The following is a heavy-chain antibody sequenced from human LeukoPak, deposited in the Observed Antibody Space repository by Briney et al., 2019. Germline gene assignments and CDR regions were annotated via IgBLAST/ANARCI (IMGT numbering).Heavy chain of an antibody. CDR3: AKGHQFIIAEKYYFDY. V-gene: IGHV3-30*18. CDR2: ISYDGSNK. J-gene: IGHJ4*02. CDR1: GFTFSSYG. D-gene: IGHD6-13*01. Sequence: GGSLRLSCAASGFTFSSYGKHWVRQAPGKGLEWVAVISYDGSNKYYADSVKGRFTISRDNSKNTLYLQMNSLRAEDTAVYYCAKGHQFIIAEKYYFDYWGQGTLVSVSS.